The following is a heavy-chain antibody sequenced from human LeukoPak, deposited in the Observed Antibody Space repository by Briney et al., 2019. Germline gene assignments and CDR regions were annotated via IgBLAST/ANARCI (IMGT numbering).Heavy chain of an antibody. CDR2: IYTSGST. CDR3: ARLDGGNPVPFDY. Sequence: SETLSLTCTVSGGSISSSSYYWGWIRQPPGKGLEWIGSIYTSGSTTYNPSLKSRVTMSVDTSKNQFSLKLSSVTAADTAVYYCARLDGGNPVPFDYWGQGTLVTVSS. D-gene: IGHD4-23*01. CDR1: GGSISSSSYY. V-gene: IGHV4-39*07. J-gene: IGHJ4*02.